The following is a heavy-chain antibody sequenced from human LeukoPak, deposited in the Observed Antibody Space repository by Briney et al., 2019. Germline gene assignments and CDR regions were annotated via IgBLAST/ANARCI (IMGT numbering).Heavy chain of an antibody. Sequence: SETLSLTCTVSGGSISSSSYYWGWIRQPPGKGLEWIGSIYYSGSTYYNPSLKSRVTISVDTSKNQFSLKLSSVTAADTAVYYCASYTGSSGYYYVYNYWGQGTLVTVSS. J-gene: IGHJ4*02. CDR1: GGSISSSSYY. D-gene: IGHD3-22*01. V-gene: IGHV4-39*07. CDR2: IYYSGST. CDR3: ASYTGSSGYYYVYNY.